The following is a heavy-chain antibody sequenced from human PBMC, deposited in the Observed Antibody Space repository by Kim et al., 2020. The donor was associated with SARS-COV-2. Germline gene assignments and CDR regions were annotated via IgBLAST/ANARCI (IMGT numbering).Heavy chain of an antibody. CDR3: ARRRAAAGTGAHDY. J-gene: IGHJ4*02. D-gene: IGHD6-13*01. V-gene: IGHV4-39*01. Sequence: NPSLKSRVTISVDTSKNQCSLKLSSVTAADTAVYYCARRRAAAGTGAHDYWGQGTLVTVSS.